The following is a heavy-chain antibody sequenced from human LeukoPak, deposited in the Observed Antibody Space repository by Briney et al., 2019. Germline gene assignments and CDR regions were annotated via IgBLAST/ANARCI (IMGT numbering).Heavy chain of an antibody. J-gene: IGHJ4*02. CDR3: ASHGDSGY. Sequence: GGSLRLSCVASGFTFSSCSMNWVRQAPGKGLEWVSYISNGGNTIYYADSVKGRFTISRDNAKNSLYLQVNSLRDEDTAVYYCASHGDSGYWGQGTLVTVSS. CDR2: ISNGGNTI. D-gene: IGHD6-25*01. CDR1: GFTFSSCS. V-gene: IGHV3-48*02.